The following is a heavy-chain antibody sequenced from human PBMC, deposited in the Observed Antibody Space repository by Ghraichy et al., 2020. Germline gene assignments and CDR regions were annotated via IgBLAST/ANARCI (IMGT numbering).Heavy chain of an antibody. D-gene: IGHD3-22*01. J-gene: IGHJ6*02. Sequence: SPTRSLTCAVYGGSFSGYYWSWIRQPPGKGLEWIGEINHSGSTNYNPSLKSRVTISVDTSKNQFSLKLSSVTAADTAVYYCARAYYYDSSGYYYYYYGMDVWGQGTTVTVSS. V-gene: IGHV4-34*01. CDR2: INHSGST. CDR1: GGSFSGYY. CDR3: ARAYYYDSSGYYYYYYGMDV.